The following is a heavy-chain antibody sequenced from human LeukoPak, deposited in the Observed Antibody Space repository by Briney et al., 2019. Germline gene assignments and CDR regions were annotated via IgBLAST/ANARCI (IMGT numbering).Heavy chain of an antibody. J-gene: IGHJ4*02. CDR2: IYYSGST. D-gene: IGHD6-13*01. CDR1: GGSISSSSYY. Sequence: SETLSLTCTVSGGSISSSSYYWGWIRQPPGKGLEWIGSIYYSGSTYYNPSLKSRVTISVDTPKNQFSLKLSSVTAADTAVYYCANGMGYSSSWSSHSFDHWGQGTQVTVSS. V-gene: IGHV4-39*01. CDR3: ANGMGYSSSWSSHSFDH.